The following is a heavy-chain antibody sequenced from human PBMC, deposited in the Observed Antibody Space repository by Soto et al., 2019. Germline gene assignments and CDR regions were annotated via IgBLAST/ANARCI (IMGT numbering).Heavy chain of an antibody. V-gene: IGHV3-33*01. CDR3: ARDYAAVTTNYGMDV. Sequence: GGSLRLSCAASGFTFSSYGMHWVRQAPGKGLEWVAVIWYDGSNKYYADSVKGRFTISRDNSKNTLYLQMNSLRAEDTAVYYCARDYAAVTTNYGMDVWGQGTTVTVSS. CDR2: IWYDGSNK. J-gene: IGHJ6*02. CDR1: GFTFSSYG. D-gene: IGHD4-17*01.